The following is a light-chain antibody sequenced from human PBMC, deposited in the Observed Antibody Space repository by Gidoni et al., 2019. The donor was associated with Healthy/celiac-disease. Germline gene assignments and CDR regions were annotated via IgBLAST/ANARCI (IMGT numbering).Light chain of an antibody. CDR2: GAS. J-gene: IGKJ1*01. V-gene: IGKV3-15*01. Sequence: EIVMTQSPATLSVSPGERATLSCRASQSVSSNLAWYQQKPGQAPRLLIYGASTRATGIPASFSGSGSGTEFTLTISSLQSEDFAVYYCQQYNNWPPWTFGQGTKVKSN. CDR1: QSVSSN. CDR3: QQYNNWPPWT.